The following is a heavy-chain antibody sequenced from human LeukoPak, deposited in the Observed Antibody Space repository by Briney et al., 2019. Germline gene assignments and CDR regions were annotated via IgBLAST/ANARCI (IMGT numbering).Heavy chain of an antibody. CDR3: AKVKGSEGYCSITSCLAVY. D-gene: IGHD2-2*01. CDR1: GFTFSSYA. J-gene: IGHJ4*02. CDR2: ISSSGGST. V-gene: IGHV3-23*01. Sequence: GGSLRLSCAASGFTFSSYAMSWVRQAPGKGLEWVSAISSSGGSTYYADSVKGRFTISRDNSKNTLYLQLNSLRSEDTAVYYCAKVKGSEGYCSITSCLAVYWGQGTLVTVSS.